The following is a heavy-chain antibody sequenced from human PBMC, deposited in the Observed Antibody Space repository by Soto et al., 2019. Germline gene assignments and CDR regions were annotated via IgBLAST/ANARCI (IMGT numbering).Heavy chain of an antibody. J-gene: IGHJ4*02. CDR2: AHHSGRT. CDR1: GDSMTSSNW. CDR3: ARSEATALDD. Sequence: SETLSLTCTVSGDSMTSSNWWNWVRQPPGKGLEWIGEAHHSGRTNYNPSLRSRVTISVDKSQNHFSLQLTSVTAADTAVYYCARSEATALDDWGQGTLVTVSS. V-gene: IGHV4-4*02.